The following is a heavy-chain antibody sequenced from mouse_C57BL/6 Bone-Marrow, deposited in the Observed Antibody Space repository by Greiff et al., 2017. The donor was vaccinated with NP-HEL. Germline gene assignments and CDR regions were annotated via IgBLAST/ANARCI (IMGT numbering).Heavy chain of an antibody. Sequence: EVKLMESGPELVKPGASVKIPCKASGYTFTDYNMDWVKQSHGKSLEWIGDINPNNGGTIYNQKFKGKATLTVDKSSSTAYMELRSLTSEDTAVYYCARRAYYGSSYEYFDVWGTGTTVTVSS. V-gene: IGHV1-18*01. CDR1: GYTFTDYN. CDR2: INPNNGGT. J-gene: IGHJ1*03. CDR3: ARRAYYGSSYEYFDV. D-gene: IGHD1-1*01.